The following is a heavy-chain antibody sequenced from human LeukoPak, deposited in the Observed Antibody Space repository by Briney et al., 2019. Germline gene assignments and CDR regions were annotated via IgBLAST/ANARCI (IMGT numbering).Heavy chain of an antibody. J-gene: IGHJ4*02. CDR3: ARGASASGAYYDYVWGSYRYSLIYDY. CDR1: GGSFSGYY. D-gene: IGHD3-16*02. Sequence: SETLSLTCAVYGGSFSGYYWSWIRQPPGKGLEWIGEINHSGSTNYNPSLKSRVTISVDTSKNQFSLKLSSVTAADTAVYCCARGASASGAYYDYVWGSYRYSLIYDYWGQGTLVTVSS. V-gene: IGHV4-34*01. CDR2: INHSGST.